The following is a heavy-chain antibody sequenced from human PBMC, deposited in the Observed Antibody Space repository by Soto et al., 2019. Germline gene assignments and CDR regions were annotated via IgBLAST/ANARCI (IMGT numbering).Heavy chain of an antibody. CDR1: GGTFRNHV. V-gene: IGHV1-69*13. J-gene: IGHJ4*02. CDR2: IIPIIGTP. Sequence: VASVKVSCKASGGTFRNHVFNWVRQAPGQGLEWMGGIIPIIGTPNYAQKFQGRVTITADASTSTVYLEVSSLRSQDTAVYYCARDLEFRDGNISHLDYWGQGTLVTVSS. D-gene: IGHD3-10*01. CDR3: ARDLEFRDGNISHLDY.